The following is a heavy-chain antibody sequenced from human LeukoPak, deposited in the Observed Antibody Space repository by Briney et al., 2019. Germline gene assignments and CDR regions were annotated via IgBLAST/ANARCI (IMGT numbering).Heavy chain of an antibody. D-gene: IGHD6-19*01. V-gene: IGHV4-4*02. CDR3: ARREGAVAGSTFDY. CDR1: GGSISSSNW. Sequence: PSETLSLTCAVSGGSISSSNWWSWVRQPPGKGLEWIEEIYHSGSTNYNPSLKSRVTISVDKSKNQFSLKLSSVTAADTAVYYCARREGAVAGSTFDYWGQGTLVTVSS. J-gene: IGHJ4*02. CDR2: IYHSGST.